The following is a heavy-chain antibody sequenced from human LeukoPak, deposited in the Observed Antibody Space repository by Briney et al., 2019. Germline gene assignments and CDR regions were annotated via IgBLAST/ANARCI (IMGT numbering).Heavy chain of an antibody. CDR2: IHNRGGT. Sequence: SQTLSHTCTVSGGSISSGTNYWTWIRQPAGRGLEWIGRIHNRGGTDYNPSLKSRITISLDTSKNQFSLKLNSMTAADTAVYYCARDVTMTNADYWGQGTLVTVSS. CDR3: ARDVTMTNADY. J-gene: IGHJ4*02. V-gene: IGHV4-61*02. CDR1: GGSISSGTNY. D-gene: IGHD3-22*01.